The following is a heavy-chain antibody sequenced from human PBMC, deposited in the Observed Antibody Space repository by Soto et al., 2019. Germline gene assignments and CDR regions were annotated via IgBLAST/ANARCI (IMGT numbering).Heavy chain of an antibody. Sequence: ETLSLTCTVSGGSISSSSYYWGWIRQPPGKGLEWIGSIYYSGSTYYNPSLKSRVTISVDTSKNQFSLKLSSVTAADTAVYYCARHINDFWSGYSYYYGMDVWGQGTTVTVSS. CDR3: ARHINDFWSGYSYYYGMDV. CDR1: GGSISSSSYY. CDR2: IYYSGST. V-gene: IGHV4-39*01. J-gene: IGHJ6*02. D-gene: IGHD3-3*01.